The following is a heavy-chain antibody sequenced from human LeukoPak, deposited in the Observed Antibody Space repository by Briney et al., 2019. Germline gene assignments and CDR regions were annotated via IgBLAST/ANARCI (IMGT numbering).Heavy chain of an antibody. Sequence: SETLSLTCTVSGGSISSSSYYWGWIRQPPGKGLEWIGSIYYSGSTYYNPSLKSRVTISVDTSKNQFSLKLSSVTAADTAVYYCARDMAVAAPRGHFDYWGQGTLVTVSS. CDR1: GGSISSSSYY. D-gene: IGHD6-19*01. J-gene: IGHJ4*02. V-gene: IGHV4-39*07. CDR2: IYYSGST. CDR3: ARDMAVAAPRGHFDY.